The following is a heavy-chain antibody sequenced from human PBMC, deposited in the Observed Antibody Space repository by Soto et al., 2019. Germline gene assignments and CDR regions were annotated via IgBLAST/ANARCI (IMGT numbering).Heavy chain of an antibody. CDR2: IDPSDSYT. CDR1: GYSFTSYW. Sequence: PGESLKISCNGSGYSFTSYWISWVRQMPGKGLEWMGRIDPSDSYTNYSPSFQGHVTISADKSISTAYLQWSSLKASDTAMYYCARYGIVGSGGGSYGMDVWGQGTKVTVYS. V-gene: IGHV5-10-1*01. D-gene: IGHD2-15*01. J-gene: IGHJ6*02. CDR3: ARYGIVGSGGGSYGMDV.